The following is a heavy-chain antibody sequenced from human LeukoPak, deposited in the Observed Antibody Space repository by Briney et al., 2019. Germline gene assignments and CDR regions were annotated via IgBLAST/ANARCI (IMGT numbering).Heavy chain of an antibody. CDR1: GFTFSNYW. CDR3: AKPHYSGSGSHSREDY. V-gene: IGHV3-74*01. D-gene: IGHD3-10*01. CDR2: INNDGSTT. J-gene: IGHJ4*02. Sequence: GGSLRLSCAASGFTFSNYWIHWVRQVPGKGLVWVSRINNDGSTTRYADSVKGRFTISRDNSKITVYLQMSSLRAEDTAVYYCAKPHYSGSGSHSREDYWGQGTLVTVSS.